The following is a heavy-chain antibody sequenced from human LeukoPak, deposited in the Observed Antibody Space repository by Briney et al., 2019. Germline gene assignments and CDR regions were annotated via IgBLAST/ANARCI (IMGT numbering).Heavy chain of an antibody. Sequence: SETLSLTCTVSGGSISSYYWSWIRQPAGKGLEWIGRIYTSGSTSYNPSLKSRVTMSVDTSKNQFSLKLSSVTAADTAVYYCARVGKQWLVLRGWFDPWGQGTLVTVSS. CDR3: ARVGKQWLVLRGWFDP. J-gene: IGHJ5*02. D-gene: IGHD6-19*01. V-gene: IGHV4-4*07. CDR1: GGSISSYY. CDR2: IYTSGST.